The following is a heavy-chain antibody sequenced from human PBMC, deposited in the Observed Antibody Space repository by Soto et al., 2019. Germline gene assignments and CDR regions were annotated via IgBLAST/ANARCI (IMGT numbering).Heavy chain of an antibody. J-gene: IGHJ4*02. V-gene: IGHV3-30*18. CDR1: GFTISSYG. CDR3: AKVPLGDIVVGPGDY. D-gene: IGHD2-2*01. Sequence: PGGSLRLSYAASGFTISSYGMHWVRKAPGKGLEWVAVISYDGSNKYYADSVKGRFTISRDNSKNTLYLQMNSLRAEDTAVYYCAKVPLGDIVVGPGDYWGQGTLVTVSS. CDR2: ISYDGSNK.